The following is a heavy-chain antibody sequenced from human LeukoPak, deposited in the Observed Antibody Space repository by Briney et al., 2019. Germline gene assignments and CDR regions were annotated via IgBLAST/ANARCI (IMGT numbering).Heavy chain of an antibody. CDR2: ISSSSSYI. CDR3: ARGQPSHSSGWYDRFDY. D-gene: IGHD6-19*01. Sequence: GGSLRLSCAASGFTFSSYSMNWVRQAPGKGLEWVSSISSSSSYIYYADSVKGRFTISRDNAKNSLYLQMNSLRAEDTAVYYCARGQPSHSSGWYDRFDYWGQGTLVTVSS. V-gene: IGHV3-21*01. J-gene: IGHJ4*02. CDR1: GFTFSSYS.